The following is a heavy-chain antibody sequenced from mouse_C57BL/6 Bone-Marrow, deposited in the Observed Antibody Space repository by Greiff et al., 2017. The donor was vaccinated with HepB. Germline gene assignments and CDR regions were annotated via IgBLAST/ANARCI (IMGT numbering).Heavy chain of an antibody. CDR3: TGAYYSNRYYFDY. CDR2: IDPENGDT. J-gene: IGHJ2*01. D-gene: IGHD2-5*01. V-gene: IGHV14-4*01. Sequence: EVQLQQSGAELVRPRASVKLSCTASGFNIKDDYMHWVKQRPEQGLEWIGWIDPENGDTEYASKFQGKATITADTSSNTAYLQLSSLTSEDTAVYYCTGAYYSNRYYFDYWGQGTTLTVSS. CDR1: GFNIKDDY.